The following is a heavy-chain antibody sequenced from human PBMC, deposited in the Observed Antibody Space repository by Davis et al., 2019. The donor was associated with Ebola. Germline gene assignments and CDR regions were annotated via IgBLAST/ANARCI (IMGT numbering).Heavy chain of an antibody. J-gene: IGHJ4*02. CDR3: ASRERAGYSSGWMGPFDH. Sequence: PGGSLRLSCAASGFTFRSYWMSWVRQAPGKGLEWVAKIKEDGSEKREVDSVKGRFTISRDNAENTLYLQMNRLRAEDTAVYYCASRERAGYSSGWMGPFDHWGQGTLVTVSS. D-gene: IGHD6-19*01. CDR1: GFTFRSYW. V-gene: IGHV3-7*03. CDR2: IKEDGSEK.